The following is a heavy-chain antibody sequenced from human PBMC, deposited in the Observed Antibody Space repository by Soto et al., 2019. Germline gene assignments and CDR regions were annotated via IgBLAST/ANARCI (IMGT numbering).Heavy chain of an antibody. CDR2: ISYDGSNK. J-gene: IGHJ6*02. V-gene: IGHV3-30-3*01. Sequence: PGGSLRLSCAASGFTFSSYAMHWVRQAPGKGLEWVAVISYDGSNKYYADSVKGRFTISRDNSKNTLYLQMNSLRAEDTAVYYYARDRAQIHYYDSSGYYLGYYYYGMDVWGQVTTVTVSS. D-gene: IGHD3-22*01. CDR1: GFTFSSYA. CDR3: ARDRAQIHYYDSSGYYLGYYYYGMDV.